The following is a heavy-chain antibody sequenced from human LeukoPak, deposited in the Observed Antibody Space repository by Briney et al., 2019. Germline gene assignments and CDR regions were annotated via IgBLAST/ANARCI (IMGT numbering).Heavy chain of an antibody. J-gene: IGHJ4*02. Sequence: PGGSLRLSCVASGFTFSSYWMSWVRQAPGKGLEWVANINQDGSEKYDVDSAKGRFTVSRDNAKNSLYLQMNSLRAEDTAVYYCARDGNYFDYWGQGTLVTVSS. V-gene: IGHV3-7*01. CDR1: GFTFSSYW. CDR2: INQDGSEK. CDR3: ARDGNYFDY.